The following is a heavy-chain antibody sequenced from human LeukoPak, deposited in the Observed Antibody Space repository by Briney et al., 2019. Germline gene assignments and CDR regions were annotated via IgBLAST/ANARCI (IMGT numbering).Heavy chain of an antibody. Sequence: GASVKVSCKASGYTFTSYYMHWVRQAPGQGLEWMGWINPNSGGTNYAQKFQGRVTMTRDTSITTAYMELTSLRSDDMAVYYCARDLFYSVSGTYYNVGRVFNYWGQGTLVTVSS. CDR3: ARDLFYSVSGTYYNVGRVFNY. D-gene: IGHD3-10*01. CDR2: INPNSGGT. CDR1: GYTFTSYY. J-gene: IGHJ4*02. V-gene: IGHV1-2*02.